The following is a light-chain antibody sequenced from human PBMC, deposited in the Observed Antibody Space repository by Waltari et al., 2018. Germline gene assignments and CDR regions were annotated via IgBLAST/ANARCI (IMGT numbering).Light chain of an antibody. J-gene: IGKJ4*01. CDR1: QSVNSW. V-gene: IGKV1-5*03. CDR3: QQYNNFPLT. Sequence: EIQMTQSPSAMSASVGDRDTITCRASQSVNSWLAWYQHRPGKAPELLIYKASILEGGVPSRFSGSVSGTSFTLPFSGLQPLDSSVYYCQQYNNFPLTFGGGTRVEIK. CDR2: KAS.